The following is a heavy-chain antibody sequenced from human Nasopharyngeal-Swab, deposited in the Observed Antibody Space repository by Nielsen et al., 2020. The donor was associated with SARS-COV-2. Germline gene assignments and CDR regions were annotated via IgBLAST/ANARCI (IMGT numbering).Heavy chain of an antibody. CDR2: ISSSSSYI. Sequence: GESLKISCAASGFTFSSYSMNWVRQAPGKGLEWVSSISSSSSYIYYADSVKGRFAISRDNAKNSLYLQMNSLRAEDTAVYYCAKDGEDYYDSSGYYPDAFDIWGQGTMVTVSS. CDR1: GFTFSSYS. D-gene: IGHD3-22*01. CDR3: AKDGEDYYDSSGYYPDAFDI. V-gene: IGHV3-21*01. J-gene: IGHJ3*02.